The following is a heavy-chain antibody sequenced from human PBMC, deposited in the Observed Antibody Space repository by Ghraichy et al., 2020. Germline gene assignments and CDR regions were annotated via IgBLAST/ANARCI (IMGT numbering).Heavy chain of an antibody. Sequence: ASVKVSCKASGYTFTNYGLSWVRQAPGQGLEWMGWISGYNDNTNYAQTLQGRVTMTTDTSTSTAYMDLRSLRSDDTAVYYCARVWHSSVYNSYFDYWGQGTLVTVSS. CDR1: GYTFTNYG. D-gene: IGHD3-22*01. CDR2: ISGYNDNT. J-gene: IGHJ4*02. V-gene: IGHV1-18*01. CDR3: ARVWHSSVYNSYFDY.